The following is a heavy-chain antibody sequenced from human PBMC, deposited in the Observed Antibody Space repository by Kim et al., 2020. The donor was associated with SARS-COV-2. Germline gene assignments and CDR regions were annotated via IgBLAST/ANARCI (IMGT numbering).Heavy chain of an antibody. V-gene: IGHV1-18*01. CDR1: GYTFTSYG. D-gene: IGHD1-26*01. CDR3: ARDGSRGVTRGRGYYYYMDV. Sequence: ASVKVSCKASGYTFTSYGISWVRQAPGQGLEWMGWISAYNGNTNYAQKLQGRVTMTTDTSTSTAYMELRSLRSDDTAVYYCARDGSRGVTRGRGYYYYMDVWGKGTTVTVSS. CDR2: ISAYNGNT. J-gene: IGHJ6*03.